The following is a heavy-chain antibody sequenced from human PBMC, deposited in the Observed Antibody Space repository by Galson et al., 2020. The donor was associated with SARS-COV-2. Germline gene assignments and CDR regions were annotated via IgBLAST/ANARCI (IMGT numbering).Heavy chain of an antibody. CDR1: GFTFSSYA. V-gene: IGHV3-30-3*01. J-gene: IGHJ4*02. CDR3: ARDYNYYERSGFDD. Sequence: TGGSLRLSCAASGFTFSSYAMHWVRQAPGKGLEWVAVISYDGSNKYYADSVMGRFTISRDNSKNTLHLQMNSLRAEDTAVYYCARDYNYYERSGFDDWVQGTLVTVSS. CDR2: ISYDGSNK. D-gene: IGHD3-22*01.